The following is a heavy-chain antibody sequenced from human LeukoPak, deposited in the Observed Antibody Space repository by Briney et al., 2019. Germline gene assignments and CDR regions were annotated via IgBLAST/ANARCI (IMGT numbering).Heavy chain of an antibody. CDR3: ARDGTVGMYFDY. V-gene: IGHV1-69*05. CDR2: IIPIFGTA. Sequence: SVKVYCKASGGTFSSYAISWVRQDPGQGLEWMEGIIPIFGTANYAQKFQGRVTITTEESTSTAYMELRRLRSEDTAVYYCARDGTVGMYFDYWGQGTLVTVSS. J-gene: IGHJ4*02. CDR1: GGTFSSYA. D-gene: IGHD4-23*01.